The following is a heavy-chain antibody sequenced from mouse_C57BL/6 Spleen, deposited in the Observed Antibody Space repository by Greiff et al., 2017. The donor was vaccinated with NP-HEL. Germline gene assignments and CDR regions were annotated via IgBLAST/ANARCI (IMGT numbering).Heavy chain of an antibody. D-gene: IGHD2-3*01. J-gene: IGHJ2*01. CDR1: GFNIKDDY. CDR2: IDPENGDT. Sequence: EVQLQQSGAELVRPGASVKLSCTASGFNIKDDYMHWVKQRPEQGLEWIGWIDPENGDTEYASKFQGKATITADTSSNTAYLQLSSLTSEDTAVYYCTYDGYYSFDYWGQGTTLTVSS. V-gene: IGHV14-4*01. CDR3: TYDGYYSFDY.